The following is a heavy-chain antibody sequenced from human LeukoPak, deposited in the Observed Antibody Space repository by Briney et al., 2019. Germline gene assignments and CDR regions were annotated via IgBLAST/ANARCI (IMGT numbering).Heavy chain of an antibody. CDR2: IYSTGTT. CDR3: ARYRADSTSPTTVGRFDP. V-gene: IGHV4-31*03. CDR1: GDSISSGGFY. D-gene: IGHD2-2*01. Sequence: SQTLSLTCSVSGDSISSGGFYWHWIRQHPEKGLEWIGYIYSTGTTYYNPSLTSRLTMSLDTSKNQFSLKVTSVTAADTAVYFCARYRADSTSPTTVGRFDPWGQGTLVTVSS. J-gene: IGHJ5*02.